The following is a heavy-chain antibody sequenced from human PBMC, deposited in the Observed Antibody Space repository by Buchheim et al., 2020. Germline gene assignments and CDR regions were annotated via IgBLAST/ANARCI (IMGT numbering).Heavy chain of an antibody. CDR2: ISYDGSNK. D-gene: IGHD1-26*01. CDR1: GFTFSSSG. J-gene: IGHJ4*02. V-gene: IGHV3-30*02. CDR3: VKDIGDPGAH. Sequence: QVQLVESGGGVVRPGRSLRLSCAASGFTFSSSGMHWVRQAPGKGLEWVAFISYDGSNKYYVDSVKGRFTIHRDFSNSTLYLQMNSLRAEDTAMYYCVKDIGDPGAHWGQGTL.